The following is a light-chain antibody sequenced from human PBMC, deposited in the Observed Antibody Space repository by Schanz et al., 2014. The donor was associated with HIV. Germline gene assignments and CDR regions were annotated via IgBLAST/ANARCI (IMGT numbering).Light chain of an antibody. J-gene: IGLJ2*01. CDR2: VNH. CDR3: ATWDATVSAVL. CDR1: AFNIGQNY. Sequence: QSVLTQPPSVSGAPGQRVTISCAGSAFNIGQNYVSWFQQFPGTAPKLLIYVNHQRPSDIPDRFSGSKTGTSATLAIVGLQTGDEADYYCATWDATVSAVLFGGGTKLTVL. V-gene: IGLV1-51*01.